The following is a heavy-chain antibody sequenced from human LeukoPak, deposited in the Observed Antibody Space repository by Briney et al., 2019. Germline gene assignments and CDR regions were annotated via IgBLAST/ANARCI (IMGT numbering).Heavy chain of an antibody. J-gene: IGHJ3*02. CDR3: TRGSPSYTNHAFDI. Sequence: SQTLSLTCAISGDSVSSNSAAWTWIRQSPSRGLEWLGRTYYRSTWYNDYALSVKGRITINPDTSKNQFSLQLSSATPEDTAVYYCTRGSPSYTNHAFDIWGQGTMVTVSS. V-gene: IGHV6-1*01. CDR1: GDSVSSNSAA. D-gene: IGHD2-2*02. CDR2: TYYRSTWYN.